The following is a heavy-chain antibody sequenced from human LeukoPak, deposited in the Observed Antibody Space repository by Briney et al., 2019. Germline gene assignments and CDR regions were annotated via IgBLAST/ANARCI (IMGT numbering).Heavy chain of an antibody. CDR1: GYTFSTYD. CDR2: MNPNSGNT. V-gene: IGHV1-8*01. D-gene: IGHD5-18*01. CDR3: ARNAQVTRYFDY. J-gene: IGHJ4*02. Sequence: GASEKVSCKASGYTFSTYDINWVRQATGQGLEWMGWMNPNSGNTGYAQKFQGRVTMTRNTSISTAYMELSSLRSEDTAVYYCARNAQVTRYFDYWGQGTLVTVSS.